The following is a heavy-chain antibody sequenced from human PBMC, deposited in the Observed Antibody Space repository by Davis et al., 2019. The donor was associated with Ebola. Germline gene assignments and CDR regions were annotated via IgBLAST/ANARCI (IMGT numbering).Heavy chain of an antibody. CDR1: GGTFLSYA. V-gene: IGHV1-69*06. J-gene: IGHJ4*02. Sequence: AASVKVSCKASGGTFLSYAISWVRQAPGQGLEWMGGIIPIFGTANYAQKFQGRVTITADKSTSTAYMELSSLRSEDTAVYYCARLLPASSDYWGQGTLVTVSS. CDR2: IIPIFGTA. CDR3: ARLLPASSDY. D-gene: IGHD6-6*01.